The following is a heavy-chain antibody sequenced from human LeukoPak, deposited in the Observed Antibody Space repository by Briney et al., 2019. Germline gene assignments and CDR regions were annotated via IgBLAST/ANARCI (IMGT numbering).Heavy chain of an antibody. Sequence: GASVKVSCKASGYTFTSYDINWVRQATGQGLEWMGWINPNSGGTNYAQKFQGRVTMTRDTSISTAYMGLSRLRSDDTAVYYCARFPLGSSGYYLFDYWGQGTLVTVSS. D-gene: IGHD3-22*01. CDR1: GYTFTSYD. CDR3: ARFPLGSSGYYLFDY. CDR2: INPNSGGT. V-gene: IGHV1-2*02. J-gene: IGHJ4*02.